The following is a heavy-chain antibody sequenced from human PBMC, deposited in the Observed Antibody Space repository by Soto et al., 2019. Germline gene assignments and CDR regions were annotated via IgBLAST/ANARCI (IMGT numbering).Heavy chain of an antibody. CDR2: IYYTGST. D-gene: IGHD2-2*01. CDR3: ARGRSCLRSPCYDDCNHFGP. J-gene: IGHJ5*02. Sequence: SETLSLTCPVSGGSSNSFFWTWIRQPPGRGLEWVGHIYYTGSTSYNPSLRSRVTISVDTSKNQVSLKLRSVTAADTAVYYCARGRSCLRSPCYDDCNHFGPWGQRTLVTVSS. CDR1: GGSSNSFF. V-gene: IGHV4-59*01.